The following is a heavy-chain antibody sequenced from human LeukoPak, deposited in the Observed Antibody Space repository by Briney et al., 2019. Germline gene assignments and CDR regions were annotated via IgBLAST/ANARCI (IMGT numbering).Heavy chain of an antibody. V-gene: IGHV5-51*01. CDR1: GYKLTNNW. Sequence: GESLKISCKISGYKLTNNWIGWVRQVPGKGLEWMGLIYPGYSDAKYSPSFQGQVTLSVDASISTAYLQLSGLRASDTAIYYCVRFALTSSLDHWGQVTLVTVSS. D-gene: IGHD6-13*01. J-gene: IGHJ5*02. CDR2: IYPGYSDA. CDR3: VRFALTSSLDH.